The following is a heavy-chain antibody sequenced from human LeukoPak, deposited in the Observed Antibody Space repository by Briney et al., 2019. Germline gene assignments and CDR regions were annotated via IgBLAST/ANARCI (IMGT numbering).Heavy chain of an antibody. CDR2: ISYDGSNK. D-gene: IGHD4-23*01. CDR1: GFTFSSYA. CDR3: ARVPNSRSFDY. V-gene: IGHV3-30-3*01. J-gene: IGHJ4*02. Sequence: GRSLRLSCAASGFTFSSYAMHWVRQAPGKGLEWVAVISYDGSNKYYADSVKGRFTISRDNSKNTLYLQMNSLRAEDAAVYYCARVPNSRSFDYWGQGTLVTVSS.